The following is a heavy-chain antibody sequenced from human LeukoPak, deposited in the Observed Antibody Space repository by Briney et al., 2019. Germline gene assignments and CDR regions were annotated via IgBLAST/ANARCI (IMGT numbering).Heavy chain of an antibody. D-gene: IGHD2-2*01. CDR2: ISSSSSYI. V-gene: IGHV3-21*01. J-gene: IGHJ6*03. CDR3: ARDGVVVPAVYYYYYYYMDV. CDR1: GFTFSIYA. Sequence: PGGSLRLSCAASGFTFSIYAMNWVRQAPGKGLEWVSSISSSSSYIYYADSVKGRFTISRDNAKNSLYLQMNSLRAEDTAVYYCARDGVVVPAVYYYYYYYMDVWGKGTTVTVSS.